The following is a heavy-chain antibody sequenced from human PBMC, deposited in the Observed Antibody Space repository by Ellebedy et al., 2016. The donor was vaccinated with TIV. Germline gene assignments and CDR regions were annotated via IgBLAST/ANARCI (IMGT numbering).Heavy chain of an antibody. V-gene: IGHV3-30*04. CDR2: TSYNGKDP. Sequence: GESLKISCEASGFTFSSFAMHWVRQAPGKGLEWVAVTSYNGKDPYFADSVKGRLTISRDNSKNTLYLQLNSLKDEDTAVYYCARGGGRDSYGGNNWFDSWGQGTLVTVSS. D-gene: IGHD5-18*01. CDR3: ARGGGRDSYGGNNWFDS. CDR1: GFTFSSFA. J-gene: IGHJ5*01.